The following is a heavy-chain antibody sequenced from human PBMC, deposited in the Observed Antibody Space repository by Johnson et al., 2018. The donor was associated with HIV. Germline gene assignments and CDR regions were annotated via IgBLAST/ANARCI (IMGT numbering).Heavy chain of an antibody. V-gene: IGHV3-20*04. D-gene: IGHD6-19*01. CDR2: IYSGGST. CDR1: GFTFDDYG. CDR3: VEDPHSSGWVDAFDI. Sequence: VQLVESGGGVVRPGGSLRLSCAASGFTFDDYGMSWVRQAPGKGLEWVSVIYSGGSTYYADSVKGRFTISRDNSKNSLYLLMNSLRAEDTAWYYCVEDPHSSGWVDAFDIWGQGTMVTVSS. J-gene: IGHJ3*02.